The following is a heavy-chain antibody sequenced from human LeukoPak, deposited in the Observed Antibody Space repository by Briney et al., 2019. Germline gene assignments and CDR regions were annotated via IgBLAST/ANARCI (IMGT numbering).Heavy chain of an antibody. CDR1: GFTFSSYS. CDR2: ISSSSSYI. CDR3: ARDGIAAAGIPIDY. Sequence: GGSLRLSCAASGFTFSSYSMNWVRQAPGKRLEWVSSISSSSSYIYYADSVKGRFTISRDNAKNSLYLQMNSLRAEDTAVYYCARDGIAAAGIPIDYWGQGTLVTVSS. D-gene: IGHD6-13*01. J-gene: IGHJ4*02. V-gene: IGHV3-21*01.